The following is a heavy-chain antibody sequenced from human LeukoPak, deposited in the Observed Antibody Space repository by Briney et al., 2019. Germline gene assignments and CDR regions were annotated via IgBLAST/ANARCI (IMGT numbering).Heavy chain of an antibody. CDR2: IYTSGST. D-gene: IGHD5-24*01. V-gene: IGHV4-4*07. CDR3: ARVADQDGYYYYYYMDV. J-gene: IGHJ6*03. CDR1: GGSISSYY. Sequence: SETLSLXCTVSGGSISSYYWSWSRQPAGKGLEWIGRIYTSGSTNYNPSLKSRVTMSVDTSKNQFSLKLSSVTAADTAVYYCARVADQDGYYYYYYMDVWGKGTTVTVSS.